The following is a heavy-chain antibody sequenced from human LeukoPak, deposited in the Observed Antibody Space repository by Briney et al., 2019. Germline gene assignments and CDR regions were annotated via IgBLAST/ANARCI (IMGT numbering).Heavy chain of an antibody. D-gene: IGHD3-10*01. J-gene: IGHJ4*02. V-gene: IGHV1-2*02. CDR3: ATSLLLWFGELLGGFDY. Sequence: ASVKVSCKASGYTFTSYDINWVRQATGQGLEWMGWINPNSGGTNYAQKFQGRVTMTRDTSISTAYMELSRLRSDDTAVYYCATSLLLWFGELLGGFDYWGQGTLVTVSS. CDR1: GYTFTSYD. CDR2: INPNSGGT.